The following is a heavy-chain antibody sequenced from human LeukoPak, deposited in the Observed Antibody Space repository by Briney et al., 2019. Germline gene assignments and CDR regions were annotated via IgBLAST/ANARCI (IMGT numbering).Heavy chain of an antibody. CDR3: ARADRLGAALLASFDY. CDR2: ISSSGSTI. CDR1: GFTFSSYE. V-gene: IGHV3-48*03. D-gene: IGHD3-16*01. Sequence: GGTLRLSCAASGFTFSSYEMNWVRQAPGKGLEWVSYISSSGSTIYYADSVKGRFTISRDNAKNSLYLQMNSLRAEDTAVYYCARADRLGAALLASFDYWGQGTLVTVSS. J-gene: IGHJ4*02.